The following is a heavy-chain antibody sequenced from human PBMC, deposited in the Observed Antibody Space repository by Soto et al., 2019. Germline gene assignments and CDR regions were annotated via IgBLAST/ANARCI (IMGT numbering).Heavy chain of an antibody. J-gene: IGHJ4*02. D-gene: IGHD2-2*01. V-gene: IGHV4-31*03. CDR3: ARVIVPAAMWWAYFDY. CDR2: IYYSGST. Sequence: SETLSLTCTVSGGSISSGGYYWSWIRQHPGKGLEWIGYIYYSGSTYYNPSLKSRVTISVDTSKNQFSLKLSSVTAADTAVYYCARVIVPAAMWWAYFDYWGQGTLVTVSS. CDR1: GGSISSGGYY.